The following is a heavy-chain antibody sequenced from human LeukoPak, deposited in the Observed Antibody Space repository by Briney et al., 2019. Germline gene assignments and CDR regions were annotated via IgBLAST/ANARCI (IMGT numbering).Heavy chain of an antibody. D-gene: IGHD3-3*01. Sequence: GESLKISCKGSGYSFTSYWVRWVRQMPGKGLEWMGIIYPGDSDTRYSPSFQGQVTISADKSISTAYLQWSSLKASDTAMYYCARIKDYDFWSGYYRPHYFDYWGQGTLVTVSS. J-gene: IGHJ4*02. CDR2: IYPGDSDT. V-gene: IGHV5-51*01. CDR1: GYSFTSYW. CDR3: ARIKDYDFWSGYYRPHYFDY.